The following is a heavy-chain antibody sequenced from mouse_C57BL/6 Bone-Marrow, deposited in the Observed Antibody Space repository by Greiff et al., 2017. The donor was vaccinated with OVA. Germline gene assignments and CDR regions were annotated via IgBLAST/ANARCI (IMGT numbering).Heavy chain of an antibody. CDR2: LYPGSGST. CDR3: AREGGYYYGSRWYFDV. V-gene: IGHV1-55*01. CDR1: GYTFTSYW. D-gene: IGHD1-1*01. Sequence: VQLQQPGAELVKPGASVKMSCKASGYTFTSYWITWVKQRPGQGLEWIGDLYPGSGSTNYNEKFKSKATLTVDTSSSTAYLQLSSLTSEDSAVYYCAREGGYYYGSRWYFDVWGTGTTVTVSS. J-gene: IGHJ1*03.